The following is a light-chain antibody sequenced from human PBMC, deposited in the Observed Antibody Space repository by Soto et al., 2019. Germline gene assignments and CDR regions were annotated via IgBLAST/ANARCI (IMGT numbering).Light chain of an antibody. V-gene: IGKV2D-29*01. CDR3: MQTMPPLLT. CDR2: EVF. J-gene: IGKJ4*01. Sequence: DVVMTQTPLSLSVTPGQPASISCKSSQSLLHTDGKTYLYWYLQKPGHPPQLLIYEVFNRFSGVPDRFNGSGSGTDFTLKISRVEAEDVETYYCMQTMPPLLTFGGGAKVAS. CDR1: QSLLHTDGKTY.